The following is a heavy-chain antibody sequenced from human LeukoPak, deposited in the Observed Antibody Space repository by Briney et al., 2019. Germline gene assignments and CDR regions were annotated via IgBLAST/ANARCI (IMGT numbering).Heavy chain of an antibody. D-gene: IGHD3-22*01. CDR3: ARVQVNYDGSGYFDY. CDR2: ILSGSST. Sequence: GGSLRLSCAASGFTIRSNYMSWVRQAPGKGLEWVSVILSGSSTYYADSVKGRSTISRDTSKNTLYLQIDSLRAEDTAVYFCARVQVNYDGSGYFDYWGRGTLVTVSS. J-gene: IGHJ4*02. V-gene: IGHV3-53*01. CDR1: GFTIRSNY.